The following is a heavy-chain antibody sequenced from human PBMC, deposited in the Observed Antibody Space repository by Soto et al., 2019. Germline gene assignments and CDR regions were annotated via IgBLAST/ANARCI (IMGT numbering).Heavy chain of an antibody. J-gene: IGHJ3*02. D-gene: IGHD3-22*01. CDR2: IYPGDSDT. CDR3: ARRLGYYYDSSGHPGEAFDI. CDR1: GYSFTSYW. Sequence: GESLKISCKGSGYSFTSYWIGWVRQMPGKGLEWMGIIYPGDSDTSYSPSFQGQVTISADKSISTAYLQWSSLKASDTAMYYCARRLGYYYDSSGHPGEAFDIWGQGTMVTVSS. V-gene: IGHV5-51*01.